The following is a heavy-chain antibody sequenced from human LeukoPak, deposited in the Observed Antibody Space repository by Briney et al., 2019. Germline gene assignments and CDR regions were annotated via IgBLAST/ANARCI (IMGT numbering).Heavy chain of an antibody. D-gene: IGHD1-26*01. CDR3: ARVRYSGSSIYYFDY. CDR2: IIPIFGTA. J-gene: IGHJ4*02. Sequence: SVKVSCKASGGTFSSYAISWVRQAPGRGLEWMGGIIPIFGTANYAQKFQGRVTITADESTSTAYMELSSLGSEDTAVYYCARVRYSGSSIYYFDYWGQGTLVTVSS. V-gene: IGHV1-69*13. CDR1: GGTFSSYA.